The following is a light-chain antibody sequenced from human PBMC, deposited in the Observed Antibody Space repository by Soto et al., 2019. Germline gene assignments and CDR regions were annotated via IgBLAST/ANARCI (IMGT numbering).Light chain of an antibody. CDR3: QQRSNWPLT. CDR1: QSVSSY. Sequence: EMVLTQSPATLSLSPGETATLSSRASQSVSSYLAWYQQKPGQAPRLLIYDASNRATGIPARFSGSASGTDFTLTISSLEPEDFAVYYCQQRSNWPLTFGQGTRLEI. CDR2: DAS. J-gene: IGKJ5*01. V-gene: IGKV3-11*01.